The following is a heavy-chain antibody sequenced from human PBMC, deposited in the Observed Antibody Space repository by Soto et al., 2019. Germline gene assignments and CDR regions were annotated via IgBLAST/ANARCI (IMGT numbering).Heavy chain of an antibody. J-gene: IGHJ3*02. CDR3: ARIVLRFLEWSVDDFDI. D-gene: IGHD3-3*01. Sequence: GESLKISCKGSGYIFTSYWIGWVRQIPGKGLEWMGIIYTGDSDTRYSPSFQGQVNISADKSISTAYLQWSSLKASDTAMYYCARIVLRFLEWSVDDFDIWGQGTMVTVSS. CDR1: GYIFTSYW. CDR2: IYTGDSDT. V-gene: IGHV5-51*01.